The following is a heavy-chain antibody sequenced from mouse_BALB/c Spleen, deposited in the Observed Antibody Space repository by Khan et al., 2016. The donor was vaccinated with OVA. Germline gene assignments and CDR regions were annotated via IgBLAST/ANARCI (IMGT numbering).Heavy chain of an antibody. J-gene: IGHJ2*01. D-gene: IGHD2-3*01. Sequence: VQLQQSGAELVRPGALVKLSCKGSGFNIKDYYMQWVKQRPEQGLEWIGWIDPENGNSIYDPKFQGKASITADTSSNTAYLQLSRLTSEDHDVYYCTRSILLYFDYWGQGTTLTVSS. CDR1: GFNIKDYY. V-gene: IGHV14-1*02. CDR2: IDPENGNS. CDR3: TRSILLYFDY.